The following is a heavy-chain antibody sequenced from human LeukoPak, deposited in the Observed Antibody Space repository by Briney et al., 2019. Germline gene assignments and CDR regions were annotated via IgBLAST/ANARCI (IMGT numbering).Heavy chain of an antibody. Sequence: SETLSLTCTVSGVSISGTTYCWAWIRQPPGKGLEWIGSIYSSGHTIYNASLKSRITISVDRSENQFSLNLRSVTAADTAVYYCVADPINFDFWGQGNLVTVSS. CDR3: VADPINFDF. CDR2: IYSSGHT. CDR1: GVSISGTTYC. V-gene: IGHV4-39*07. J-gene: IGHJ4*02.